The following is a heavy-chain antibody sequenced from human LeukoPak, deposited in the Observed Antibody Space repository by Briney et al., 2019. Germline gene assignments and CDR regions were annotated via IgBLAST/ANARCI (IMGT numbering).Heavy chain of an antibody. CDR2: ISWNSDRK. Sequence: GGSLRLSCAASGFTFDDYAMHWVWQVPGKGLEWVSGISWNSDRKDYADSVKGRFTISRDNAKNSLYLQMNSLRAEDTALHYCAKDNGNNFDYWGQGTLVTVSS. CDR1: GFTFDDYA. V-gene: IGHV3-9*01. CDR3: AKDNGNNFDY. J-gene: IGHJ4*02. D-gene: IGHD1-1*01.